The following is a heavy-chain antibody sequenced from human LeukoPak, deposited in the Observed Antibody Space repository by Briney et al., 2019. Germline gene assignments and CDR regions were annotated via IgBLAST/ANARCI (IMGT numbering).Heavy chain of an antibody. CDR3: AKYGNSGWAIDS. J-gene: IGHJ4*02. CDR1: GGSIGRDY. V-gene: IGHV4-59*08. Sequence: SETLSLTCTVSGGSIGRDYWTWIRQPPGKGLEYIGYIYYNGATNYNPSLKSRVTISVDTSKNQFSLKLSSVTAADTAVYFCAKYGNSGWAIDSWGQGTLVTVSS. CDR2: IYYNGAT. D-gene: IGHD6-19*01.